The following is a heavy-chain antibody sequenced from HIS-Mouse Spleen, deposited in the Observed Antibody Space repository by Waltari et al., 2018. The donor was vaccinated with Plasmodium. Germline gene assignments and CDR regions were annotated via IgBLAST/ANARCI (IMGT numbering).Heavy chain of an antibody. CDR2: ISWNSGSI. V-gene: IGHV3-9*01. CDR3: AKDFCSGGSCLGLFDY. CDR1: GFTFDYYA. J-gene: IGHJ4*02. Sequence: EVQLVESGGGLVQPGRSLRLSCAASGFTFDYYAITWVRQAPGKGLEWVLGISWNSGSIGYADSVKGRFTISRDNAKNSLYLQMNSLRAEDTALYYCAKDFCSGGSCLGLFDYWGQGTLVTVSS. D-gene: IGHD2-15*01.